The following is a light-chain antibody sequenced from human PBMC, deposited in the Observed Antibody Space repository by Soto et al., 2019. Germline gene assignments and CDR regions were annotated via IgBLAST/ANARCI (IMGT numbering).Light chain of an antibody. Sequence: ETQLTQPPSTLSASVGDRVTITCRASQSLSDGVAWYQQKRGKAPKSRTYDISNLEIGVSLRFSGSRSGTEFTLTIGVLQPDDFATYYFEQYNWYSVGQGTKV. J-gene: IGKJ1*01. V-gene: IGKV1-5*01. CDR3: EQYNWYS. CDR2: DIS. CDR1: QSLSDG.